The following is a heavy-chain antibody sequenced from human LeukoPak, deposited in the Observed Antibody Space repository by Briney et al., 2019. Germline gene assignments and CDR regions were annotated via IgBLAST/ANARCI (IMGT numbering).Heavy chain of an antibody. CDR3: ARGNRVGALG. J-gene: IGHJ4*02. V-gene: IGHV3-11*01. CDR1: GFTFSDYY. CDR2: ISSGGSTI. D-gene: IGHD1-26*01. Sequence: GGSLRLSCAASGFTFSDYYMNWIRQAPGKGLEWVSYISSGGSTISYADSVKGRFTISRDNAKNSLYLQMSSLRAEETAVYYCARGNRVGALGWGQGTLVTVSS.